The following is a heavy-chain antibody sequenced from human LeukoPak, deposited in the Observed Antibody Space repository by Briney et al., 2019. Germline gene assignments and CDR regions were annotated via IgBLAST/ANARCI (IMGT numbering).Heavy chain of an antibody. V-gene: IGHV1-58*01. CDR1: GFTFTNSA. CDR2: IVVGSGNT. Sequence: GASVKVSCKASGFTFTNSAVQWVRQARGQRLEWIGWIVVGSGNTHYAQKFQERATISRDMSTNTAYVELSSLRSEDTAVYYCASGPYYYDSSGETQFDYWGQGTLVTVSS. CDR3: ASGPYYYDSSGETQFDY. D-gene: IGHD3-22*01. J-gene: IGHJ4*02.